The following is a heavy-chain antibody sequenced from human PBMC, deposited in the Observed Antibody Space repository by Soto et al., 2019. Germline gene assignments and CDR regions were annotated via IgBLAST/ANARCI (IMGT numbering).Heavy chain of an antibody. CDR1: GFSFSTYT. V-gene: IGHV3-30-3*01. Sequence: QVQLVESGGGVVQPGGSLRLSCAASGFSFSTYTLHWVRQAPGKGLEWVAVISYDGNYEYYADSVKGRFTISRDNSKKTMFLQTNSLRADDTAIYYCVRTSVAATWCYHFDCWGQGALVTVSS. CDR2: ISYDGNYE. CDR3: VRTSVAATWCYHFDC. J-gene: IGHJ4*02. D-gene: IGHD6-19*01.